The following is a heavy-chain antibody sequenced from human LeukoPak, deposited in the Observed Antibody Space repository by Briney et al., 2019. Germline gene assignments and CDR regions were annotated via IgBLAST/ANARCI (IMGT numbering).Heavy chain of an antibody. CDR3: ATNGGGDSGYGNFDY. J-gene: IGHJ4*02. Sequence: GGSLRLSCAASGFTFSTYGMHWVRQAPGKGLEWVAFIRYDGSIKYYADSVKGRFTISRDNAKNSLYLQMNRLRAEDTALYYCATNGGGDSGYGNFDYWGQGTLVTVSS. CDR1: GFTFSTYG. CDR2: IRYDGSIK. V-gene: IGHV3-30*02. D-gene: IGHD5-12*01.